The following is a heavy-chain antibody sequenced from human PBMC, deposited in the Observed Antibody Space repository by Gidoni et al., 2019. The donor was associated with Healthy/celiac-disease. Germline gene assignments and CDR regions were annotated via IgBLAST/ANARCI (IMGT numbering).Heavy chain of an antibody. CDR1: GVTFSSYG. J-gene: IGHJ4*02. D-gene: IGHD2-2*01. V-gene: IGHV3-30*18. CDR3: AKDQHIVVVPAAPDY. CDR2: ISYDGSNK. Sequence: QVQLVESGGGVVQPGRSLRLSCAAAGVTFSSYGMHWVRQAPGKGLEWVAVISYDGSNKYYADSVKGRFTISRDNSKNTLYLQMNSLRAEDTAVYYCAKDQHIVVVPAAPDYWGQGTLVTVSS.